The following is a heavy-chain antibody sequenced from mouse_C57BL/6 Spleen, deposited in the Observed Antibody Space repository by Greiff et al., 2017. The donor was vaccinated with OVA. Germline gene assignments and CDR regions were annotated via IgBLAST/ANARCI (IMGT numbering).Heavy chain of an antibody. CDR3: ARDLNYDYDGGYFDV. CDR2: ISDGGSYT. D-gene: IGHD2-4*01. Sequence: EVMLVESGGGLVKPGGSLKLSCAASGFTFSSYAMSWVRQTPEKRLEWVATISDGGSYTYYPDNVKGRFTISRDNAKNNLYLQMSHLKSEDTAMYYCARDLNYDYDGGYFDVWGTGTTVTVSS. CDR1: GFTFSSYA. J-gene: IGHJ1*03. V-gene: IGHV5-4*01.